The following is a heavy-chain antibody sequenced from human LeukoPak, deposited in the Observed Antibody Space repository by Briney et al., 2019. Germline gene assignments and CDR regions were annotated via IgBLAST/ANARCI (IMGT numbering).Heavy chain of an antibody. V-gene: IGHV3-7*03. CDR3: AKVYNWNDDGYLDY. CDR1: GFTFSSYW. CDR2: IKQDGSEK. J-gene: IGHJ4*02. D-gene: IGHD1-1*01. Sequence: GGSLRLSCAASGFTFSSYWMSSVRQAPGKGLEWVANIKQDGSEKYYVDSVKGRFTISRDNSKNTLYLQMNSLRAEDTAVYYCAKVYNWNDDGYLDYWGQGTLVTVSS.